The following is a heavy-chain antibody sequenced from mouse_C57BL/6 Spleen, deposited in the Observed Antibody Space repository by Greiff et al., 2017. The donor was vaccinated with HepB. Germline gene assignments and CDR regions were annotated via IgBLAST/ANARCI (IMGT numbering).Heavy chain of an antibody. J-gene: IGHJ4*01. D-gene: IGHD3-2*02. V-gene: IGHV1-69*01. Sequence: QVQLKQPGAELVMPGASVKLSCKASGYTFTSYWMHWVKQRPGQGLEWIGEIDPSDSYTNYNQKFKGKSTLTVDKSSSTAYMQLSSLTSEDAAVYYCARSPRQLRLRMDYWGQGTSVTVSS. CDR2: IDPSDSYT. CDR1: GYTFTSYW. CDR3: ARSPRQLRLRMDY.